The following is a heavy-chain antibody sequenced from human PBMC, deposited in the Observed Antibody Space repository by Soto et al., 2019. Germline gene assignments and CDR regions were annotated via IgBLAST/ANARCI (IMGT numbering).Heavy chain of an antibody. D-gene: IGHD5-12*01. CDR3: ARPRIVDTLEDDYGMDV. CDR1: GYSFTSYW. J-gene: IGHJ6*02. CDR2: IDPSDSYT. Sequence: GESLKISCKGSGYSFTSYWISWVRQMPGKGLEWMGRIDPSDSYTNYSPSFQGHVTISADKSISTAYLQWSSLKASDTAMYYCARPRIVDTLEDDYGMDVWGQGTTVTVSS. V-gene: IGHV5-10-1*01.